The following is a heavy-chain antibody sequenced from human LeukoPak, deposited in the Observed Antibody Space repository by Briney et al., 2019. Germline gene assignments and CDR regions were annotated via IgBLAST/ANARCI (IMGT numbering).Heavy chain of an antibody. Sequence: GGSLRLSCAASGFTFSSYSMDWVRQAPGKGLEWVSYISSNSATMYYADSVKGRFTISRDNSKNMLYLQMNSLRAEDTAVYYCAKDLGYYYDSSGYYYFDYWGQGALVTVSS. CDR1: GFTFSSYS. J-gene: IGHJ4*02. CDR3: AKDLGYYYDSSGYYYFDY. CDR2: ISSNSATM. V-gene: IGHV3-48*01. D-gene: IGHD3-22*01.